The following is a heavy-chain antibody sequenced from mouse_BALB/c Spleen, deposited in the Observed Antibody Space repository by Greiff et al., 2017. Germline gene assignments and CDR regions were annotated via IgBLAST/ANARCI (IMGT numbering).Heavy chain of an antibody. V-gene: IGHV14-3*02. D-gene: IGHD1-2*01. J-gene: IGHJ2*01. CDR1: GFNIKDTY. Sequence: VQLKQSGAELVKPGASVKLSCTASGFNIKDTYMHWVKQRPEQGLEWIGRIDPANGNTKYDPKFQGKATITADTSSNTAYLQLSSLTSEDTAVYYCARGSLLDGYFDYWGQGTTLTVSS. CDR3: ARGSLLDGYFDY. CDR2: IDPANGNT.